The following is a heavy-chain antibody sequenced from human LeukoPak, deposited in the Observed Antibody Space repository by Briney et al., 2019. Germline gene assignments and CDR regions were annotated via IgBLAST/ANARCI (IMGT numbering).Heavy chain of an antibody. D-gene: IGHD4-17*01. J-gene: IGHJ6*03. Sequence: EASVRVSCKASGYTFTSYGISWVRQAPGQGLEWMGWISAYNGNTNYAQKLQGRVTMTTDTSTSTAYMELRSLRSDDTAVYYCARVAVTTTFGYYYYMDVWGKGTTVTVSS. CDR2: ISAYNGNT. CDR3: ARVAVTTTFGYYYYMDV. V-gene: IGHV1-18*01. CDR1: GYTFTSYG.